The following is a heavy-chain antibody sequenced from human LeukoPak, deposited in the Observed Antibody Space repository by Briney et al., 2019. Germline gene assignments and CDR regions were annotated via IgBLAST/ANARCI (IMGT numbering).Heavy chain of an antibody. CDR2: ISSSSSYI. CDR1: GFTFSSYS. D-gene: IGHD3-22*01. V-gene: IGHV3-21*01. CDR3: ARKTVVPEGYFDL. Sequence: GGSLRLSCAASGFTFSSYSTNWVRQAPGKGLEWVSSISSSSSYIYYADSVKGRFTISRDNAKNSLYLQMNSLRAEDTAVYYCARKTVVPEGYFDLWGRGTLVTVSS. J-gene: IGHJ2*01.